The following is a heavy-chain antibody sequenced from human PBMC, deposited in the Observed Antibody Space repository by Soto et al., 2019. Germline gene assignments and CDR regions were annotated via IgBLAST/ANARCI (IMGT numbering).Heavy chain of an antibody. CDR2: ISPYDGYT. V-gene: IGHV1-18*01. Sequence: QVQLVQSGAEVKKPGASVKVSCKASGYTFASYGINWVRQAPGQGLEWLGWISPYDGYTHYAQILQGRVSMTTDTSTKTAYMELRSLRSDDTAMYYCARGGYYDSSGARNYYFYGMNVWGQGTPVTVSS. CDR3: ARGGYYDSSGARNYYFYGMNV. D-gene: IGHD3-22*01. CDR1: GYTFASYG. J-gene: IGHJ6*02.